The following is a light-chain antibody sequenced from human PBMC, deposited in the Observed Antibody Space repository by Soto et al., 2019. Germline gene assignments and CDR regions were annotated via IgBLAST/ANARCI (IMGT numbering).Light chain of an antibody. V-gene: IGKV1-5*03. CDR2: KAS. Sequence: DIQMTQSPSTLSASVGDRFSIGCLASQSISAWLAWYQQKPGKAPRLLIYKASTLEIGVPSRFSGSGSGTEFTLTISSLQPDDVAIYYCQQYNDYSWTFGQGTKVDI. CDR3: QQYNDYSWT. J-gene: IGKJ1*01. CDR1: QSISAW.